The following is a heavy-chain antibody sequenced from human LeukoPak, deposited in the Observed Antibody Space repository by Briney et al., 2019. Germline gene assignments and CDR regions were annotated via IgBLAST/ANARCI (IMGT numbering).Heavy chain of an antibody. J-gene: IGHJ3*02. D-gene: IGHD1-1*01. CDR3: ARDPRGLEGAFDI. CDR1: GFTFSSYS. CDR2: ISSSSSTI. V-gene: IGHV3-48*01. Sequence: GGSLRLSCAASGFTFSSYSMNWVRQAPGKGLEWVSYISSSSSTIYYADSVKGRFTISRDNAKNSLYLQMNSLRAEDTAVYYCARDPRGLEGAFDIWGQGTMVTVSS.